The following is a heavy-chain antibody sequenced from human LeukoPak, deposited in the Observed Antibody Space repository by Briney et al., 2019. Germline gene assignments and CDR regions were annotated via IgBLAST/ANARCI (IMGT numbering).Heavy chain of an antibody. J-gene: IGHJ4*02. Sequence: SETLSLTCAVYGGSFSGYYWGWIRQPPGKGLEWIGEINHGGGTNYNPSLKSRVTISIDTSKNHFSLKLSSVTAADTAVYYCATKSGSGYFFDYWGQGTLVTVS. V-gene: IGHV4-34*01. CDR3: ATKSGSGYFFDY. CDR1: GGSFSGYY. D-gene: IGHD3-22*01. CDR2: INHGGGT.